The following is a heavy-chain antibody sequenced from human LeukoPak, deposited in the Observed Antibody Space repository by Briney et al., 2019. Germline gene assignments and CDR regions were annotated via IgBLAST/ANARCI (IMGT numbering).Heavy chain of an antibody. D-gene: IGHD2/OR15-2a*01. V-gene: IGHV4-34*01. Sequence: SETLSLTCAVYGGSFSGYYWSWIRQPPGKGLEWIGEINHSGSTNYNPPLKSRVTISVDTSKNQFSLKLSSVTAADTAVYYCARAVILGYYFDYWGQGTLVTVSS. J-gene: IGHJ4*02. CDR3: ARAVILGYYFDY. CDR1: GGSFSGYY. CDR2: INHSGST.